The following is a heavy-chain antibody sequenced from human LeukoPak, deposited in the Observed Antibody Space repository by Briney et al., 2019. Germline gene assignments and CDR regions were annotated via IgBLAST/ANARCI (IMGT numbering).Heavy chain of an antibody. CDR2: ISGSGGST. D-gene: IGHD4-17*01. Sequence: PGGSLRLSCAASGFTFSSYAMSWVRQAPGKGLEWVSAISGSGGSTYYADSVKGRFTISRDNSKNTLYLQMDSLRAEDTAVYYCAKASIAVTTPFDYWGQGTLVTVSS. CDR3: AKASIAVTTPFDY. CDR1: GFTFSSYA. J-gene: IGHJ4*02. V-gene: IGHV3-23*01.